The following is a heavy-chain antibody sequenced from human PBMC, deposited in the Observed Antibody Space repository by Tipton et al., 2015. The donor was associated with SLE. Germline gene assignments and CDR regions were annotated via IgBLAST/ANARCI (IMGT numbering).Heavy chain of an antibody. D-gene: IGHD6-6*01. CDR1: GGSFSGYY. CDR2: IKHRGST. J-gene: IGHJ4*02. V-gene: IGHV4-34*01. Sequence: TLSLTCAVYGGSFSGYYWSWIRQPPVKGLEWIGEIKHRGSTNYNPSLKSRVTISIDTSKNQFSLKLSSVTAADTAVYYCSRNSGLGSSLDFDYWGQVTLVTVSS. CDR3: SRNSGLGSSLDFDY.